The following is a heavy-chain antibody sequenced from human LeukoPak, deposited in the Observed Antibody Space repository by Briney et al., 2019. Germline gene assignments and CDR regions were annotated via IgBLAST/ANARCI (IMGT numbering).Heavy chain of an antibody. V-gene: IGHV1-69*06. CDR3: RVGDLVGMDV. Sequence: GSSVKVSCKASGGTFSSYAISWVRQAPGQGLEWMGGIIPIFGTANYAQKFQGRVTMTEDTSTDTAYMELSSLRSEDTAVYYCRVGDLVGMDVWGQGTTVTVSS. CDR1: GGTFSSYA. D-gene: IGHD3-10*01. J-gene: IGHJ6*02. CDR2: IIPIFGTA.